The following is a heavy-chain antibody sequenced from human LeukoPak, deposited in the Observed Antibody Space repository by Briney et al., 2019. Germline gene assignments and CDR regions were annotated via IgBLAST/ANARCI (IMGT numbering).Heavy chain of an antibody. CDR3: ARGPHDDYGDYAGASHYMDV. CDR1: GFTFSSYE. Sequence: GGSLRLSCAASGFTFSSYEMNWVRQAPGKGLEWVSYISSSGSTIYYADSVKGRFTISRDNAKNSLYLQMSSLRAEDTAVYYCARGPHDDYGDYAGASHYMDVWGKGTTVTVSS. CDR2: ISSSGSTI. J-gene: IGHJ6*03. V-gene: IGHV3-48*03. D-gene: IGHD4-17*01.